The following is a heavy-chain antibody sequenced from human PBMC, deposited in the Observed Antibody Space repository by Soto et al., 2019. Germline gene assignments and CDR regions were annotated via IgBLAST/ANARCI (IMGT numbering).Heavy chain of an antibody. CDR2: MEPSTGKT. D-gene: IGHD1-26*01. CDR1: GYSFTSLD. J-gene: IGHJ4*02. V-gene: IGHV1-8*01. CDR3: ARGVSAGVDY. Sequence: QVQLVQSGAEVREPGASVKVSCKASGYSFTSLDINWVRQTAGQGLEWMGWMEPSTGKTGYAQKFHGRVTMTRDTSINTAYMELTTLTSDDTAFYYCARGVSAGVDYWGQGTLVTVSS.